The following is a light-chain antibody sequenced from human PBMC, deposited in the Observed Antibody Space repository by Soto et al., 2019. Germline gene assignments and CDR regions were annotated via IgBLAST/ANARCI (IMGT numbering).Light chain of an antibody. V-gene: IGKV3-15*01. CDR1: QSVSSK. Sequence: ETVMTQSPATLSVYPGERATLSCRASQSVSSKLAWYQQKPGQAPRLLIYGASTRATGIPARFTGSGSGTEFILTISSLQSEDFAVYYCQQRSSWPLTFGGGTKVDI. J-gene: IGKJ4*01. CDR2: GAS. CDR3: QQRSSWPLT.